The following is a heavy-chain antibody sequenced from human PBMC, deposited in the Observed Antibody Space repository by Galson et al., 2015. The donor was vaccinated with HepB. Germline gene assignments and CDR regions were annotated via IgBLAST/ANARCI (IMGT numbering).Heavy chain of an antibody. D-gene: IGHD6-19*01. V-gene: IGHV3-33*01. CDR1: GFTFSSYG. J-gene: IGHJ4*02. Sequence: SLRLSCAASGFTFSSYGMHWVRQAPGKGLEWVAVIWYDGSDKYYGDSVKGRFTISRDNSENTLYLQMDSLRAEDTAVYYCASVVKADGVLEQFWGQGTLVTVSS. CDR2: IWYDGSDK. CDR3: ASVVKADGVLEQF.